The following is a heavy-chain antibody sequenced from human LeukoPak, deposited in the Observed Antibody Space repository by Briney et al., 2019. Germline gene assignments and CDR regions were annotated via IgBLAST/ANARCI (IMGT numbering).Heavy chain of an antibody. J-gene: IGHJ3*02. CDR3: ARVKVKGVVGLAFDI. CDR2: IYYSGST. V-gene: IGHV4-30-4*08. CDR1: GGSISSGDYY. D-gene: IGHD3-3*01. Sequence: SQTLSLTCTVSGGSISSGDYYWSWIRQPPGKGLEWMGYIYYSGSTYYNPSLKSRVTISVDTSKNQFSLKLSSVTAADTAVYYCARVKVKGVVGLAFDIWGQGTMVTVSS.